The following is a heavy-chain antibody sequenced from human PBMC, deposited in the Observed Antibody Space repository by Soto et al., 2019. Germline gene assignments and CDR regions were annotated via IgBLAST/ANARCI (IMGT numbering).Heavy chain of an antibody. D-gene: IGHD2-2*03. J-gene: IGHJ5*02. CDR3: ARGLGIVVVPGKTFDP. V-gene: IGHV4-34*01. CDR2: INHSGST. CDR1: GGSFSGYY. Sequence: QVQLQQWGAGLLKPSETLSFTCAVYGGSFSGYYWSWIRQPPGKGLEWIGEINHSGSTNYNPSLKSRVTISVDTSKNQFSLKLSSVTAADTAVYYCARGLGIVVVPGKTFDPWGQGTLVTVSS.